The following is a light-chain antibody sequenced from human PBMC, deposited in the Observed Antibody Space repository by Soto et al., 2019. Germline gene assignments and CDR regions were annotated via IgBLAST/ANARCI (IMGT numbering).Light chain of an antibody. Sequence: DIQMTQSPSSLSASVGDRVTITCRASQGIGNDLGWYQQKPGKAPKRLIYAASSLQSGVPSRFSGSGSGTEFTLTISSLQPEDFATYYCLQHKNYPTWTFGQGTKVEIK. CDR1: QGIGND. J-gene: IGKJ1*01. CDR2: AAS. CDR3: LQHKNYPTWT. V-gene: IGKV1-17*01.